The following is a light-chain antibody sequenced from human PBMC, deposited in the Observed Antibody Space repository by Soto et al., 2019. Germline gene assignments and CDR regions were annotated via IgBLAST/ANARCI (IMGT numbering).Light chain of an antibody. J-gene: IGLJ1*01. CDR1: SSDVGRYKY. CDR2: DVS. V-gene: IGLV2-14*03. CDR3: SSYTSSSSYV. Sequence: QSALTQPASVSGSPGQSITISCTGTSSDVGRYKYVSWYQQHPGKVPKLIIYDVSYRPSGVSNRFSGSKSGNTASLTISGLQAEDEADFYCSSYTSSSSYVFGTGTKLTVL.